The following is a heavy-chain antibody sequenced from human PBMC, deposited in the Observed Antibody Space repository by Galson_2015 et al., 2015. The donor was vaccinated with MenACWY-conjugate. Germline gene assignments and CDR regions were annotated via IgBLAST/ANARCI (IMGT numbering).Heavy chain of an antibody. J-gene: IGHJ3*01. CDR2: IKGDGSVK. D-gene: IGHD3-22*01. CDR1: RFTFRSYW. V-gene: IGHV3-7*03. Sequence: SLRISGAPSRFTFRSYWMTWVLQAPGKGLEWVANIKGDGSVKYYVDSVNGRFTIPRDNAQNSLFLQLNSLRGEDTAVYYCARYRTYHDGNAYYDVFDVWGQGTMVTVSS. CDR3: ARYRTYHDGNAYYDVFDV.